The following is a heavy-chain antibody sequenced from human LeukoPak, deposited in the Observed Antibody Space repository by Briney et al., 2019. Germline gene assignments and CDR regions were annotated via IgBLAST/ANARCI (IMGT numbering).Heavy chain of an antibody. V-gene: IGHV1-69*01. D-gene: IGHD3-22*01. CDR2: IIPIYGRA. Sequence: SVKVSCKASGGTFSNYDFTFTSYAISWVRQAPGQGREWMGGIIPIYGRADYPQKFQGRVTITADESTRTVTMQLSSLRSEDTAVYYCAGFFYDNSNDAFDIWGQGTVVTVS. J-gene: IGHJ3*02. CDR3: AGFFYDNSNDAFDI. CDR1: GGTFSNYDFTFTSYA.